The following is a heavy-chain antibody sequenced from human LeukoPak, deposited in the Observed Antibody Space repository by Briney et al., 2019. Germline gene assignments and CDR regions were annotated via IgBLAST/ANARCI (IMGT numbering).Heavy chain of an antibody. Sequence: GGSLRLSCAASGFTFSSYWMHWVRQAPGEGLVCVSRINSDGTSTTYADSVKGRFTISRDNARNTLYMQMNSLRAEDTAVYYCARATLDIVGATRTFDYWGQGTLITVSS. J-gene: IGHJ4*02. V-gene: IGHV3-74*01. D-gene: IGHD2-2*03. CDR1: GFTFSSYW. CDR2: INSDGTST. CDR3: ARATLDIVGATRTFDY.